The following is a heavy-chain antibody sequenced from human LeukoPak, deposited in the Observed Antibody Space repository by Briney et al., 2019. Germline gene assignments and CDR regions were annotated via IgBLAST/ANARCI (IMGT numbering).Heavy chain of an antibody. V-gene: IGHV4-34*01. D-gene: IGHD6-13*01. CDR3: ARKSIVDAGRKPYDY. CDR1: GGSFSGYY. CDR2: IDHRGGT. Sequence: SETLSLTCAVYGGSFSGYYWSWIRQSPGKGLEWIGEIDHRGGTNSNASLKSRVTVSVDTSKNQFSLRLSSVTAADTAVYYCARKSIVDAGRKPYDYWDQGTLVTVSS. J-gene: IGHJ4*02.